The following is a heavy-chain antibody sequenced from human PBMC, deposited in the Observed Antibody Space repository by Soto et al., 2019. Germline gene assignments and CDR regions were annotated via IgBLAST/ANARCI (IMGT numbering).Heavy chain of an antibody. CDR3: AREVQERYFDWSNSYGMDV. V-gene: IGHV1-3*01. Sequence: ASVKVSCKASGYTFTSYAMHWVRQAPGQRLEWMGWINAGNGNTKYSQKFQGRVTITRDTSASTAYMELSSLRSEDTAVYYCAREVQERYFDWSNSYGMDVWGQGTTVTVSS. D-gene: IGHD3-9*01. CDR1: GYTFTSYA. CDR2: INAGNGNT. J-gene: IGHJ6*02.